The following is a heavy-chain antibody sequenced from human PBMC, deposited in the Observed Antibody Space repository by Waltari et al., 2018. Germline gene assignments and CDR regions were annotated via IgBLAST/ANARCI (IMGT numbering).Heavy chain of an antibody. Sequence: QVQLQESGPGLVKPSETLSLTCAVSGYSISSGYYWGWIRQPPGKGLEWIGSIYHSGSTYSNPSLKSRVTISVDTSKNQFSLKLSSVTAADTAVYYCARHSMVVTLFDPWGQGTLVTVSS. CDR2: IYHSGST. D-gene: IGHD2-21*01. CDR3: ARHSMVVTLFDP. J-gene: IGHJ5*02. V-gene: IGHV4-38-2*01. CDR1: GYSISSGYY.